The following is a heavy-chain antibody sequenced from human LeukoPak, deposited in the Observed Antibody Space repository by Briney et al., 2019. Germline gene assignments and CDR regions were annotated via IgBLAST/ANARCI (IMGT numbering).Heavy chain of an antibody. V-gene: IGHV3-48*04. CDR3: AKDLKGYCSSTSCFLPTY. Sequence: QSGGSLRLSCAASGFTFSTHDVNWVRQAPGKGLEWVLFINSRSSTIYYADSVKGRFTISRDNAKNSLYLQMNSLRAEDTAVYYCAKDLKGYCSSTSCFLPTYWGQGTLVTVSS. J-gene: IGHJ4*02. CDR2: INSRSSTI. CDR1: GFTFSTHD. D-gene: IGHD2-2*01.